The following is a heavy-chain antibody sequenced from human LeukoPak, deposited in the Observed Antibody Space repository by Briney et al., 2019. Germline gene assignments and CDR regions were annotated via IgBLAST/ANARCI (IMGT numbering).Heavy chain of an antibody. D-gene: IGHD2-2*01. CDR3: ARDQIMPSAFDI. J-gene: IGHJ3*02. V-gene: IGHV1-69*04. CDR1: GDTFSSYA. CDR2: IIPILGIA. Sequence: SVKVSCKASGDTFSSYAISWVRQAPGQGLEWMGRIIPILGIANYAQKFQGRVTITADKSTSTAYMELSSLRSEDTAVYYCARDQIMPSAFDIWGQGTMVTVSS.